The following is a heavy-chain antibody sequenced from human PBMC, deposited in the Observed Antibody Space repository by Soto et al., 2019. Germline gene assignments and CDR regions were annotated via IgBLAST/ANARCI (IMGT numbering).Heavy chain of an antibody. V-gene: IGHV3-21*01. D-gene: IGHD6-13*01. CDR3: AREPEGIAAALDY. J-gene: IGHJ4*02. CDR2: ISSSGSFI. CDR1: GFTFRTYG. Sequence: PGGSLRLSCAASGFTFRTYGMNWARRAPGGGLEWVASISSSGSFIYYADSVKGRFTISRDDAEKSLYLQMNSLRAEDTALYYCAREPEGIAAALDYWGRGTLVTVSS.